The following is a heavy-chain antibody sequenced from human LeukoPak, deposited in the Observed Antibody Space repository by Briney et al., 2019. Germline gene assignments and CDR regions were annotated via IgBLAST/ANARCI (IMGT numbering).Heavy chain of an antibody. CDR3: AREERPVTSGSYDNWFDP. CDR2: INPNSGGT. Sequence: ASVKVSCKASGYTFTGYYMHWVRQAPGQGLEWMGWINPNSGGTNYAQKFQGRVTMTRDTSISTAYMELSRLRSDDTAVYYCAREERPVTSGSYDNWFDPWGQGTLVTVSS. J-gene: IGHJ5*02. CDR1: GYTFTGYY. V-gene: IGHV1-2*02. D-gene: IGHD1-26*01.